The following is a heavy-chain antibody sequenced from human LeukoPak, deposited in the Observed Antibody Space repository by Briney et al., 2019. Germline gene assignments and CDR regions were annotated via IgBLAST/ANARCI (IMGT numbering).Heavy chain of an antibody. CDR1: GYTFTGYH. D-gene: IGHD5-12*01. Sequence: ASVKVSCKASGYTFTGYHMHWVRQAPGQGLEWMGWINPNSGGTNYAQKFQGRVTMTRDTSISTAYMDLSRLRSDDTAVYYCARDPMGYSGYESSHYYYGMDVWGQGTTVTVSS. CDR2: INPNSGGT. J-gene: IGHJ6*02. CDR3: ARDPMGYSGYESSHYYYGMDV. V-gene: IGHV1-2*02.